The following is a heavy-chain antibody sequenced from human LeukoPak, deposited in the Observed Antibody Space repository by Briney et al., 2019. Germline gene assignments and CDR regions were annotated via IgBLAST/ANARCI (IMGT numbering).Heavy chain of an antibody. D-gene: IGHD5/OR15-5a*01. V-gene: IGHV4-39*01. Sequence: SETLSLTCTVSGVSIGSNSHYWAWIRQPPGKGLEWLATISYSGGTQYDPSLKSRVTISLDTTKNQFSLKLSSVTAADTAVYYCARNPGTSTLDYWGQGTLVTVSS. CDR3: ARNPGTSTLDY. CDR1: GVSIGSNSHY. CDR2: ISYSGGT. J-gene: IGHJ4*02.